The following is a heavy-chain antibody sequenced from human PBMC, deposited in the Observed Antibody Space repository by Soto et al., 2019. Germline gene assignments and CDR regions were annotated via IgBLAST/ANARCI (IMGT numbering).Heavy chain of an antibody. CDR2: IWYDGSVT. D-gene: IGHD1-26*01. CDR1: GFSFSEYG. Sequence: QVQLVESGGGVVRPGTSLRLSCEGSGFSFSEYGMNWVRQAPGKGLEWVAVIWYDGSVTHYADSVKGRFTISRDISKNTLYLQMNSLRVEDTPVYFCARGGKWELLLRLWGLGTLVTVSS. J-gene: IGHJ4*02. V-gene: IGHV3-33*01. CDR3: ARGGKWELLLRL.